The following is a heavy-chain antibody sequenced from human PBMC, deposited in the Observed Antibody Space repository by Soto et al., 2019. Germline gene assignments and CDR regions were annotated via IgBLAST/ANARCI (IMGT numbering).Heavy chain of an antibody. J-gene: IGHJ3*02. CDR1: GGTFSSYA. V-gene: IGHV1-69*13. Sequence: SVKVSCKASGGTFSSYAISWVRQAPGQGLEWMGGIIPIFGTANYAQKFQGRVTITADESTSTAYMELSSLRSEDTAVYYCARDDGVDDSGSYNAFDIWGQGTMVTVSS. D-gene: IGHD3-10*01. CDR3: ARDDGVDDSGSYNAFDI. CDR2: IIPIFGTA.